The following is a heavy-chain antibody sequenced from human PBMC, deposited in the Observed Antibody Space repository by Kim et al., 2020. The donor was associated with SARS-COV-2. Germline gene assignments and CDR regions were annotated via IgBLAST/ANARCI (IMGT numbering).Heavy chain of an antibody. Sequence: GGSLRLSCAASGLTFSSYAISWVRQAPGKGLEWVSAISGSGVSTYYADSVKERFTISRDNSKNTLYLQMNSLRAEYTAVYYCAKALAAAFECQDWGQGTLVTVSS. CDR2: ISGSGVST. CDR1: GLTFSSYA. J-gene: IGHJ1*01. V-gene: IGHV3-23*01. D-gene: IGHD6-13*01. CDR3: AKALAAAFECQD.